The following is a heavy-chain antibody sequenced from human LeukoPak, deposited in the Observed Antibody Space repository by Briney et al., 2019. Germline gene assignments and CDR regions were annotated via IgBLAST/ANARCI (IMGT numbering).Heavy chain of an antibody. CDR2: IYYSGST. J-gene: IGHJ4*02. V-gene: IGHV4-39*01. CDR3: ARHLSYGDHRYFDY. CDR1: GGSISSSSYY. Sequence: KPSETLSLTCTVSGGSISSSSYYWGWIRQPPGKGLEWIGSIYYSGSTYYNPSLKSRVTISVDTSKNQFSLKLSSVTAADTAVYYCARHLSYGDHRYFDYWGQGTLVTVSS. D-gene: IGHD4-17*01.